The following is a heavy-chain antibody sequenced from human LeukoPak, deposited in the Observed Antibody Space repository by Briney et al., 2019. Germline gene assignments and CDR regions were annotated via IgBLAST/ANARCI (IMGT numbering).Heavy chain of an antibody. CDR1: GYSISSGYD. V-gene: IGHV4-38-2*02. J-gene: IGHJ4*02. D-gene: IGHD3-22*01. CDR2: IDHSGST. CDR3: ARDSALAQVVMFDY. Sequence: MASETLSLTCTVSGYSISSGYDWGWIRQAPGKGLEWTGSIDHSGSTYYNPSLKSRITISVDTSKNQFSLKLSSVTAADTAVYYCARDSALAQVVMFDYWGQGTLVTVSS.